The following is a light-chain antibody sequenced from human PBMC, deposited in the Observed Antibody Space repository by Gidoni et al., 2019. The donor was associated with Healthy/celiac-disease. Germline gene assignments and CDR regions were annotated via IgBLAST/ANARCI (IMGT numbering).Light chain of an antibody. Sequence: DIQMTQSPSSVSASVGDRVTITCRASQGISSWLAWYPQKPGKAPKLLIYAASSLQSGVPSRVSGSGSGTDFTLTISSLQPEDFATYYCQQANSFPLTFGGGTKVEIK. CDR1: QGISSW. V-gene: IGKV1D-12*01. J-gene: IGKJ4*01. CDR3: QQANSFPLT. CDR2: AAS.